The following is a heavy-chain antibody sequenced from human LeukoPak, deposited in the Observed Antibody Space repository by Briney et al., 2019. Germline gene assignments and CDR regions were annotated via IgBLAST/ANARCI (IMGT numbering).Heavy chain of an antibody. D-gene: IGHD3-16*01. J-gene: IGHJ4*02. V-gene: IGHV3-9*01. Sequence: GGSLRLSCAASGLTFDDYAMHWVRQAPGKGLEWVSGISWNSGSIGYADSVKGRFTISRDNAKNSLYLQMHSLRVEDTAVYYCARDLRGIHDYWGQGTLVTVSS. CDR2: ISWNSGSI. CDR3: ARDLRGIHDY. CDR1: GLTFDDYA.